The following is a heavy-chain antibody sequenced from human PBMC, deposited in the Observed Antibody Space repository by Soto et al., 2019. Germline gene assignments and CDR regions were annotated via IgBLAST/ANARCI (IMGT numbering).Heavy chain of an antibody. D-gene: IGHD3-10*01. CDR2: INSDGSIA. J-gene: IGHJ5*02. V-gene: IGHV3-74*01. CDR3: ARAKASGTSALGP. Sequence: EVQVVESGGGLVQPGGSLRLSCAASGFIFNTYWMHWVRQAPGKRLVWISRINSDGSIADYADSVRGRITISRDNTKNIVHQQMSSLRVEVTAVYYCARAKASGTSALGPWGQGTLVTVS. CDR1: GFIFNTYW.